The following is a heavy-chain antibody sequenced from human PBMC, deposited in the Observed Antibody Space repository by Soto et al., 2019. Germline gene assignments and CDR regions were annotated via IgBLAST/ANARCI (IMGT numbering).Heavy chain of an antibody. D-gene: IGHD4-17*01. CDR2: IWYDGSNK. CDR1: GFTFSSYG. V-gene: IGHV3-33*01. J-gene: IGHJ4*02. Sequence: GGSLRLSCAASGFTFSSYGMHWVRQAPGKGLEWVAVIWYDGSNKYYADSVKGRFTISRDNSKNTLYLQMNSLRAEDTAVYYCARDSGGDYGYSYFDYWGQGTLVTVSS. CDR3: ARDSGGDYGYSYFDY.